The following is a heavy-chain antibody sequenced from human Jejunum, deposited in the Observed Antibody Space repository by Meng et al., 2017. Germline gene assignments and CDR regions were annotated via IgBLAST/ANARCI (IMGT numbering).Heavy chain of an antibody. V-gene: IGHV4-34*01. CDR2: ISLHEFTNDEII. Sequence: QVQLQQWGPGLLKPSETLSLPCVVYGGPLNKFYWSWVRQTPERGLEWIGEISLHEFTNDEIINYNPSLKSRVTMSIDTSKNQFSLKLESVTAADTAVFYCVRELWNERGGFDVWGQGTVVTVSS. CDR3: VRELWNERGGFDV. D-gene: IGHD1-1*01. CDR1: GGPLNKFY. J-gene: IGHJ3*01.